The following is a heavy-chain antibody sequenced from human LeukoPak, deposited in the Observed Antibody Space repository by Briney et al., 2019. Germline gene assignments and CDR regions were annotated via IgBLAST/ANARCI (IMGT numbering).Heavy chain of an antibody. CDR2: INSDGSST. V-gene: IGHV3-74*01. D-gene: IGHD5-24*01. Sequence: PGGSLRLSCAASGFTFSSYWMHWVRQAPGKGLVWVSRINSDGSSTSYADSVKGRFTISRDNAKNTLYLQMSSLRAEDTAVYYCAREIFDGYNSEPDYWGQGTLVTVSS. CDR1: GFTFSSYW. CDR3: AREIFDGYNSEPDY. J-gene: IGHJ4*02.